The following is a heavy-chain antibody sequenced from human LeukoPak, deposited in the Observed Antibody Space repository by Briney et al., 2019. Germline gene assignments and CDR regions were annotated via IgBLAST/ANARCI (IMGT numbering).Heavy chain of an antibody. CDR3: AKDPRVATIEIFDY. CDR1: GFTFSSYA. Sequence: GGSLRLSCAASGFTFSSYALSWVRQAPGKGLEWVSSMSGGGGVTYYADSVKGRFTISRDNSKNTLYLQMNNLRAEDTAVYYCAKDPRVATIEIFDYWGQGTLVTASS. CDR2: MSGGGGVT. J-gene: IGHJ4*02. D-gene: IGHD5-12*01. V-gene: IGHV3-23*01.